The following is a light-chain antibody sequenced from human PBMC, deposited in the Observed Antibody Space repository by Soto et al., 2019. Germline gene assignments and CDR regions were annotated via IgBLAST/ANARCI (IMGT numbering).Light chain of an antibody. CDR2: STN. V-gene: IGLV1-47*02. Sequence: QSVLTQPPSASGTPGQRVTISCFGSSSNIGANSVNWYQQLPGTAPKVLIYSTNKRPSGVPDRFSGSKSGTSASLAISGLRSEDEAEYFCAAWDDSLSGGVFGGGTKVTVL. CDR1: SSNIGANS. CDR3: AAWDDSLSGGV. J-gene: IGLJ2*01.